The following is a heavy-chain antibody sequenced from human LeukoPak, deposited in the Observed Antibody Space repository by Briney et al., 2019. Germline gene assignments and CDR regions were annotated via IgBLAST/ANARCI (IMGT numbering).Heavy chain of an antibody. CDR1: AFTFSSHS. CDR2: ISSSSSYI. J-gene: IGHJ6*03. D-gene: IGHD2-2*02. V-gene: IGHV3-21*01. Sequence: RSGGSLRLSCAASAFTFSSHSMNWVRQAPGKGLEWVSSISSSSSYIYYADSVKGRFTISRDNAKNSLYLQMNSLRAEDTAVYYCAREDCSSTSCYSYMDVWGKGTTVTVSS. CDR3: AREDCSSTSCYSYMDV.